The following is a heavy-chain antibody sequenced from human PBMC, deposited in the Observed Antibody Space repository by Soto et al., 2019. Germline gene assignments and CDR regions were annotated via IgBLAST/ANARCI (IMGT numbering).Heavy chain of an antibody. D-gene: IGHD6-6*01. J-gene: IGHJ4*02. CDR2: IVVGSGNT. V-gene: IGHV1-58*01. Sequence: ASVKVSCKASGFTFSSSALQWVRQARGQRLEWIGWIVVGSGNTNYAQKFQERVTITRDMSTSTAYMELNSLKTEDRGVYYCTTAHRSSGGIFDSWGQGTLVTVSS. CDR1: GFTFSSSA. CDR3: TTAHRSSGGIFDS.